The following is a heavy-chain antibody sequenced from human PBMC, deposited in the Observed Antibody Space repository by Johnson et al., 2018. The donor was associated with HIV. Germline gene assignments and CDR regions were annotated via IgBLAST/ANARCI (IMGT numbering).Heavy chain of an antibody. V-gene: IGHV3-30*14. D-gene: IGHD6-13*01. CDR1: GFPFSTYS. Sequence: QVQLVESGGGVVQPGRSLRLSCAASGFPFSTYSMHWVRQAPGKGPEWVTVISHDGSKKYYADSLKGRFTISRDNSKNTLYLQMNSLRAEDTAVYYCARDWGFDDSSWPMEMGGAVDIWGQWTMVTVSS. CDR3: ARDWGFDDSSWPMEMGGAVDI. J-gene: IGHJ3*02. CDR2: ISHDGSKK.